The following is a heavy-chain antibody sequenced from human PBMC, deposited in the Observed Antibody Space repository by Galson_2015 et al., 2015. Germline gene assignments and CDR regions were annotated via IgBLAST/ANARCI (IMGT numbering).Heavy chain of an antibody. CDR2: MNPKSGNT. D-gene: IGHD6-19*01. Sequence: SVKVSCKASGYTFTSYDINWVRQATGQGLEWMGWMNPKSGNTGYAQKFQGRVTMTRNTSISTAYMELSSLRSEDTAVYYCARGKVSSIAVAGIGYWGQGTLVTVSS. J-gene: IGHJ4*02. CDR3: ARGKVSSIAVAGIGY. V-gene: IGHV1-8*01. CDR1: GYTFTSYD.